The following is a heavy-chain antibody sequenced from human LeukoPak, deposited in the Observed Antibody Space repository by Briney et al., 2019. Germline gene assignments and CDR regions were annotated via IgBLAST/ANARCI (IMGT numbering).Heavy chain of an antibody. Sequence: PGGSLRLSCAASGFTFSNYGMHWVRQAPGKGLEWVALIWYDGSNKYYTDSVKGQLTISRDNSKDTLFLQMNSLRAEDTAVYYCAKGGEGSGWTYFDYWGRGTLVTVSS. CDR1: GFTFSNYG. J-gene: IGHJ4*02. V-gene: IGHV3-33*06. D-gene: IGHD6-19*01. CDR3: AKGGEGSGWTYFDY. CDR2: IWYDGSNK.